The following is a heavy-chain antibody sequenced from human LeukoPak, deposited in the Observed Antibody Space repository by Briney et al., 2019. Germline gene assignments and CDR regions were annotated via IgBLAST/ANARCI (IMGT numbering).Heavy chain of an antibody. J-gene: IGHJ3*02. CDR2: IWYDGSNK. CDR1: GFTFSSYG. V-gene: IGHV3-33*01. CDR3: ASLVGATTVAFDI. Sequence: GGSLRLSCAASGFTFSSYGIHWVRQAPGKGLEWVAVIWYDGSNKYYADSVKGRFTISRDNSKNTLYLQMNSLRAEDTAVYYCASLVGATTVAFDIWGQGTMVTVSS. D-gene: IGHD1-26*01.